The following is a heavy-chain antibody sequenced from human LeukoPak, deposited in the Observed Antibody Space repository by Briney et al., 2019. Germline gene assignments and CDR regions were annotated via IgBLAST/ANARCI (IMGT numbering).Heavy chain of an antibody. V-gene: IGHV1-2*02. CDR3: GSGQWLVGVFY. CDR1: GYTFSGHY. Sequence: ASVKVSCKASGYTFSGHYMHWVRQAPGQGLEWMGWIKPSSGATNYAQKFQGRVTMTRDTSISTAYMELSSLTSDDTAVYYCGSGQWLVGVFYWGQGTLVTVSS. J-gene: IGHJ4*02. CDR2: IKPSSGAT. D-gene: IGHD6-19*01.